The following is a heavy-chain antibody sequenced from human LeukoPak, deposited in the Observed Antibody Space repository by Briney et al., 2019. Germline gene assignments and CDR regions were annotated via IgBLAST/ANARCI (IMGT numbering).Heavy chain of an antibody. V-gene: IGHV3-23*01. Sequence: GGSLRLSCAASGFTFSSYWMSWVRQAPGKGLEWLSAISGSGGHTYYADSVKGRFTISRDNSKNTLYLQMNSLRAEDAAVYYCANEYSKGDIWGQGTMVTVSS. CDR3: ANEYSKGDI. CDR1: GFTFSSYW. CDR2: ISGSGGHT. J-gene: IGHJ3*02. D-gene: IGHD4-11*01.